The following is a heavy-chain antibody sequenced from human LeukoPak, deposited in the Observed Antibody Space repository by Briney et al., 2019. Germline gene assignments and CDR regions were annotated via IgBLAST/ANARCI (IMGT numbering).Heavy chain of an antibody. CDR3: ARSPSITMVRGVIKRYFDY. V-gene: IGHV4-59*01. D-gene: IGHD3-10*01. CDR1: GGSISSYY. J-gene: IGHJ4*02. Sequence: SETLSLTCTVSGGSISSYYWSWIRQPPGKGLEWIGCIYYSGSTNYNPSLKSRVTISVDTSKNQFSLKLSSVTAADTAVYYCARSPSITMVRGVIKRYFDYWGQGTLVTVSS. CDR2: IYYSGST.